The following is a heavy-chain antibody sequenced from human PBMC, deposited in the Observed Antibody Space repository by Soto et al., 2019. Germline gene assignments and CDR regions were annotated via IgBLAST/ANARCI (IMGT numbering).Heavy chain of an antibody. CDR1: GGSISNTNYY. CDR3: ARQRSSVGIQAYFDA. Sequence: SETLSLTCTVSGGSISNTNYYWGWIRQPPGKGLEWIGMIYYSGSTYYNQSLRSRVTMSIDTSKNQISLKLKSVTAADTALYFCARQRSSVGIQAYFDAWGPGXLVTVHS. J-gene: IGHJ5*02. CDR2: IYYSGST. V-gene: IGHV4-39*01. D-gene: IGHD3-10*01.